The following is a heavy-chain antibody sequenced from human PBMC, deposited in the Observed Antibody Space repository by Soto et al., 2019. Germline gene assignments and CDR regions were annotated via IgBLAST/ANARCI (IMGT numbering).Heavy chain of an antibody. D-gene: IGHD3-16*01. V-gene: IGHV3-23*01. CDR2: ISGSGGST. CDR1: GFTFSSYA. Sequence: GGSLRLSCAASGFTFSSYAMSWVRQAPGKGLEWVSAISGSGGSTYYADSVKGRFTISRDNSKNTLYMQMNSLRAEDTAVDYCAKKGEGFDYYVMDVWGQGTPVTVSS. CDR3: AKKGEGFDYYVMDV. J-gene: IGHJ6*02.